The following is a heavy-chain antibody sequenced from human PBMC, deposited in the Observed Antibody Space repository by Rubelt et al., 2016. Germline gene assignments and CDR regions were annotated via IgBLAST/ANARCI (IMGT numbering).Heavy chain of an antibody. D-gene: IGHD3-3*01. CDR3: ARDLNDSLDY. CDR1: GGSISSSDYY. J-gene: IGHJ4*02. CDR2: MYYSGST. V-gene: IGHV4-39*07. Sequence: QLQMQESGPGLVKPSETLSLTCTVSGGSISSSDYYWGWIRQTPGKGLEWIVSMYYSGSTFYNSSLKSRVPVTVDTSKNLFSLKLSSVTAADTAVYYCARDLNDSLDYWGQGTLVTVSS.